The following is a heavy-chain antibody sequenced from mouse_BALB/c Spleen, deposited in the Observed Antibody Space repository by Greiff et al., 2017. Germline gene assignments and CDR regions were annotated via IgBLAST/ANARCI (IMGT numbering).Heavy chain of an antibody. CDR1: GFTFSSYA. Sequence: DVKLVESGGGLVKPGGSLKLSCAASGFTFSSYAMSWVRQTPEKRLEWVATISSGGSYTYYPDSVKGRFTISRDNAKNTLYLQMSSLRSEDTAMYYCARPYDYHYFDYWGQGTTLTVSS. CDR2: ISSGGSYT. J-gene: IGHJ2*01. CDR3: ARPYDYHYFDY. V-gene: IGHV5-9-3*01. D-gene: IGHD2-4*01.